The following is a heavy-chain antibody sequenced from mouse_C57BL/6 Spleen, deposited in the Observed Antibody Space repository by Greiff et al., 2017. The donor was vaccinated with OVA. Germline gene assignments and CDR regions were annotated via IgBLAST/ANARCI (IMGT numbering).Heavy chain of an antibody. Sequence: EVQLQQSGPELVKPGASVKMSCKASGYTFTDYNMHWVKQSHGKSLEWIGYINPNNGGTSYNQKFKGKATLTVNKSSSTAYMELRSLTSEDSAVYYCARRENYGSSPMGYFDVWGTGTTVTVSS. CDR3: ARRENYGSSPMGYFDV. D-gene: IGHD1-1*01. CDR1: GYTFTDYN. V-gene: IGHV1-22*01. J-gene: IGHJ1*03. CDR2: INPNNGGT.